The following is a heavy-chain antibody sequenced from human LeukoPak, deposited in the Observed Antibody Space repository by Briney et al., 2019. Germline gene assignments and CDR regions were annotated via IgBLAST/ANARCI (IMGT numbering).Heavy chain of an antibody. D-gene: IGHD3-3*01. Sequence: KPSETLSLTCTVSGGSISSYYWSWIRQPPGKGLEWIGYIYYSGSTNYNPSLKSRVTISVDTSKNQFSLKLSSVTAADTAVYYCARGGSAYAFWSGYYVPRAYFDYWGQGTLVTVSS. J-gene: IGHJ4*02. CDR1: GGSISSYY. CDR2: IYYSGST. CDR3: ARGGSAYAFWSGYYVPRAYFDY. V-gene: IGHV4-59*01.